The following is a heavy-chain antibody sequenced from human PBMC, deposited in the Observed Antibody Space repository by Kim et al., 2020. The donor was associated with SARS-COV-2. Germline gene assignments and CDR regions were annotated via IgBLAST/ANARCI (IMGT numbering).Heavy chain of an antibody. J-gene: IGHJ6*02. Sequence: SVKVSCKASGGSFSGYTINWVRQAPGQGLEWMGGIMPIFDARNYAQKFQGRVTFTADASTTTAYMELSSLRGDDTAVYYCARDQRERVWGEFGMDVWGQGTTVSVS. CDR3: ARDQRERVWGEFGMDV. CDR1: GGSFSGYT. CDR2: IMPIFDAR. D-gene: IGHD3-16*01. V-gene: IGHV1-69*13.